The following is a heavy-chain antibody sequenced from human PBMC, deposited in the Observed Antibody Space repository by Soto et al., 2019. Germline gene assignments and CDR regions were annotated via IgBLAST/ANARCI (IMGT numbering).Heavy chain of an antibody. CDR1: GFSTTNAW. J-gene: IGHJ4*02. CDR3: NTYPDFWGGHTPL. V-gene: IGHV3-15*07. Sequence: EVQLVESGGGLIKPGESLRLSCAASGFSTTNAWMHWVRQAPGKGLEWVGRVKSKADGGTADYAAPVKGRFTISRDDSKNTQYLQMSSLKMEDTAVYYCNTYPDFWGGHTPLWGQGTLVTVSS. D-gene: IGHD3-3*01. CDR2: VKSKADGGTA.